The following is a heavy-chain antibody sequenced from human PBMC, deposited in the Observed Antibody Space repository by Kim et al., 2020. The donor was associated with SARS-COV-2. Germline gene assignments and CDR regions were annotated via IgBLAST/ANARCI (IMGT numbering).Heavy chain of an antibody. J-gene: IGHJ4*01. CDR1: GFTFSSYG. CDR2: ISYDGSNK. V-gene: IGHV3-30*18. Sequence: GGSLRLSCAASGFTFSSYGMHWVRQAPGKGLEWVAVISYDGSNKYYADSVKGRFTISRDNSKNMLYLQMNSLRAEDTAVYYCSKAGDFWSGYQSSRFDY. CDR3: SKAGDFWSGYQSSRFDY. D-gene: IGHD3-3*01.